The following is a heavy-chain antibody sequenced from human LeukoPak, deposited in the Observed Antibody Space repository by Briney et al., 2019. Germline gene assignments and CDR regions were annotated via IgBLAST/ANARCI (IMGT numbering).Heavy chain of an antibody. J-gene: IGHJ4*02. CDR3: ARVYDFWSGYYTGPTFDY. Sequence: SETLSLTCTVSGGSVSSGSYYWSWIRQPPGKGLEWNGYIYYSGSTNYNPSLKSQVAISVDTSKNQFSLKLSSVTAADTAVYYCARVYDFWSGYYTGPTFDYWGQGTLVTVSS. V-gene: IGHV4-61*01. CDR1: GGSVSSGSYY. CDR2: IYYSGST. D-gene: IGHD3-3*01.